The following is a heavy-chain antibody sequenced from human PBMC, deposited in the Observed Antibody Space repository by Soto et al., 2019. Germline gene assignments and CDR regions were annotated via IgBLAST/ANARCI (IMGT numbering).Heavy chain of an antibody. CDR1: GDTFHRHA. CDR3: AVIGYDLDY. V-gene: IGHV1-69*06. Sequence: QVQLVQSGAEVKKPGSSVKVSCKVSGDTFHRHALTWVRQAPGQGLEWMGGIIPMFGTANYAQKFQGRVTITADTSTSTAYMELSSLRFEDTAFYYCAVIGYDLDYWGQGTLVAVSS. J-gene: IGHJ4*02. D-gene: IGHD5-12*01. CDR2: IIPMFGTA.